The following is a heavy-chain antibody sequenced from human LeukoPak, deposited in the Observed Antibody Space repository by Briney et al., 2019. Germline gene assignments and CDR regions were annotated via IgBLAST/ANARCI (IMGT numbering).Heavy chain of an antibody. CDR1: GDTFSTYA. V-gene: IGHV1-69*13. J-gene: IGHJ3*02. CDR3: ARDRITMVRGARRDDAFDI. D-gene: IGHD3-10*01. Sequence: ASVKVSCKASGDTFSTYAITWVRQAPGQGLEWMGGFIPIFDTANYAQKFQGRVTITADESTSTAYMELSSLRSEDTAVYYCARDRITMVRGARRDDAFDIWGQGTMVTVSS. CDR2: FIPIFDTA.